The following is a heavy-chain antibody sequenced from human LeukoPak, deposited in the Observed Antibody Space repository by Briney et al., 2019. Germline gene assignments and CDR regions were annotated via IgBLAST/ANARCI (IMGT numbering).Heavy chain of an antibody. CDR3: TRRITGMTKNGAFDI. Sequence: GGSLRLSCAASEFIFSDHYMDWVRQAPGKGLEWVGLIRNRANSYTTEYAASVKGRFTISRDDSKNSLYLQINSLKTEDTAVYYCTRRITGMTKNGAFDIWGQGTMVTVSS. CDR1: EFIFSDHY. CDR2: IRNRANSYTT. J-gene: IGHJ3*02. D-gene: IGHD1-20*01. V-gene: IGHV3-72*01.